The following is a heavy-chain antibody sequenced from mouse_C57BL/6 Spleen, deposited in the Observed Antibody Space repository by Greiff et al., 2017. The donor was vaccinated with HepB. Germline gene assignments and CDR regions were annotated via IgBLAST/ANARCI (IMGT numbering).Heavy chain of an antibody. D-gene: IGHD2-13*01. CDR1: GFTFSDYG. V-gene: IGHV5-17*01. J-gene: IGHJ2*01. CDR2: ISSGSSTI. Sequence: EVQGVESGGGLVKPGGSLKLSCAASGFTFSDYGMHWVRQAPEKGLEWVAYISSGSSTIYYADTVKGRFTISRDNAKNTLFLQMTSLRSEDTAMYYCAREGEEDYFAYWGQGTTLTVSS. CDR3: AREGEEDYFAY.